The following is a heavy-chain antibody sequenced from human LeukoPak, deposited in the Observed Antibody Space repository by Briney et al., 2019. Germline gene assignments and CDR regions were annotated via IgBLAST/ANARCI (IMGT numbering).Heavy chain of an antibody. J-gene: IGHJ2*01. CDR2: IIPILGIA. V-gene: IGHV1-69*02. CDR1: GGTFSSYT. D-gene: IGHD7-27*01. Sequence: SVKVSCKASGGTFSSYTISWVRQAPGQGLEWMGRIIPILGIANYAQKFQGRVTITTDESTSTAYMELSSLRSEDTAVYYCARTQTGDANWYFDLWGRGTLVTVSS. CDR3: ARTQTGDANWYFDL.